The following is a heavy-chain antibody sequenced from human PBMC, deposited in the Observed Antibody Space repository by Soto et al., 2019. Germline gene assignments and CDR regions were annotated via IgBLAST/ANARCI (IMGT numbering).Heavy chain of an antibody. J-gene: IGHJ4*02. CDR1: GFSLSASGVG. CDR3: TYRRYQLLF. V-gene: IGHV2-5*02. CDR2: IYWDDEK. D-gene: IGHD2-21*02. Sequence: KSGPTLVNPTQTLTLTCTFSGFSLSASGVGVGWIRQPPGKALEWLALIYWDDEKRYSPSLKSRLTITKDTSKNQVVLIMTNMDPVDTATYYCTYRRYQLLFWGQGSLVTVSS.